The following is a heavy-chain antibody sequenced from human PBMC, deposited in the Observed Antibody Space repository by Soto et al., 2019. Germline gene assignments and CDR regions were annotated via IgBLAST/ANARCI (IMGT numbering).Heavy chain of an antibody. CDR3: ARVFPLKYSSSYYYYYGMDV. CDR2: IYHSGST. CDR1: GYSISSGYY. V-gene: IGHV4-38-2*01. J-gene: IGHJ6*02. Sequence: PSETLSLTCAVSGYSISSGYYWGWIRQPPGKGLEWIGSIYHSGSTYYNPSLKSRVTISVDTSKNQFSLKLSSVTAADTAVYYCARVFPLKYSSSYYYYYGMDVWGQGTTVTVSS. D-gene: IGHD6-6*01.